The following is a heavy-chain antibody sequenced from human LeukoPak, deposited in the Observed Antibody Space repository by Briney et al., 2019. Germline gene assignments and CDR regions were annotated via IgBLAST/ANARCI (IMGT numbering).Heavy chain of an antibody. CDR1: GGSFSGYY. CDR2: INHSGST. J-gene: IGHJ4*02. V-gene: IGHV4-34*01. D-gene: IGHD2-2*01. Sequence: PSETLSLTCAVYGGSFSGYYWSWIRQPPGKGLEWIGEINHSGSTNYNPSLKSRVTISVDTSKNQFSLKLSSVTAADTAVYYCARRYCSSTSCYNFDYWGQGTLVTVSS. CDR3: ARRYCSSTSCYNFDY.